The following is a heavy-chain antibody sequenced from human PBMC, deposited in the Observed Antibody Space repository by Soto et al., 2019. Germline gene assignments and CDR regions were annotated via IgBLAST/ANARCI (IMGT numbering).Heavy chain of an antibody. CDR2: IHYSGST. CDR3: ATGTGWLTDD. J-gene: IGHJ4*02. Sequence: QVQLQQSGPGLVRPSETLSLTCTVSSGSISNHYLNWIRQTPGKGLEWIGYIHYSGSTNYNPSLKSRITISVDTSKNQFSLKMDSVTASDTAVYYCATGTGWLTDDWCQGTLVTVSS. V-gene: IGHV4-59*08. CDR1: SGSISNHY. D-gene: IGHD6-19*01.